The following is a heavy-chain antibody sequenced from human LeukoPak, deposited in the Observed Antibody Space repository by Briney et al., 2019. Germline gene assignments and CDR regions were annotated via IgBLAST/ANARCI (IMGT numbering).Heavy chain of an antibody. J-gene: IGHJ4*02. V-gene: IGHV3-21*01. CDR1: GFTFSSYS. CDR3: ARDTDDSSGYWDY. D-gene: IGHD3-22*01. CDR2: ISSSISYI. Sequence: GGSLRLSCAASGFTFSSYSMNWVRQAPGKGLEWVSSISSSISYIYYADAVKGRFTISRDNDKNSLYLQMNSLRAEDTAVYFCARDTDDSSGYWDYWGQGTLVTVSS.